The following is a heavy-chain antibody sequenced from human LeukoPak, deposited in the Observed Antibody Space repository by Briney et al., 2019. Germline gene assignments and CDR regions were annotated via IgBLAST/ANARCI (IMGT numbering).Heavy chain of an antibody. D-gene: IGHD6-19*01. CDR3: ARDEPGMVVAGNSLEY. V-gene: IGHV3-66*01. CDR1: GGSISSGTYY. CDR2: IYSGGST. J-gene: IGHJ4*02. Sequence: PSETLSLTCTVSGGSISSGTYYWSWVRQAPGKGLEWVSVIYSGGSTYYADSVKGRFTISRDNSKNTLYLQMNSLRAEDTAVYYCARDEPGMVVAGNSLEYWGQGTLVTVSS.